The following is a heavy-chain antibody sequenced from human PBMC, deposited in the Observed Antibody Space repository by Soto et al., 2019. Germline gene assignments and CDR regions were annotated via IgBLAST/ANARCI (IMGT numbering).Heavy chain of an antibody. Sequence: GASVKVSCKASGYTFTSYGISWVRQAPGQGLEWMGWISAYNGNTNYAQKLQGRVTMTTDTSTSTAYMELRSLRAEDAAIYYCTKAQRGYSGAAFDYWGQGTLVTSPQ. D-gene: IGHD5-12*01. J-gene: IGHJ4*02. CDR1: GYTFTSYG. CDR2: ISAYNGNT. CDR3: TKAQRGYSGAAFDY. V-gene: IGHV1-18*01.